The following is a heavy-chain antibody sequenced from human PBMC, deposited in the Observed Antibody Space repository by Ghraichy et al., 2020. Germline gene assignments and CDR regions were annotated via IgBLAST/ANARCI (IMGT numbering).Heavy chain of an antibody. CDR1: VGYITGSPYH. Sequence: SQTLSLTCTVSVGYITGSPYHLGWIRQPPGKGLEWIGSINYGRHTYYNPSLESRVTMSMDISKNRFSLSLHSVTAADTAVYYCPPVLSYTQGGYDFWGQGILVTVPS. V-gene: IGHV4-39*01. CDR3: PPVLSYTQGGYDF. CDR2: INYGRHT. J-gene: IGHJ4*02. D-gene: IGHD3-16*02.